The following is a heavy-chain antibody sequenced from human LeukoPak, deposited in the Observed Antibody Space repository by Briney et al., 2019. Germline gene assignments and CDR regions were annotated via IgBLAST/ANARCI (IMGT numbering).Heavy chain of an antibody. D-gene: IGHD1-26*01. J-gene: IGHJ4*02. CDR1: GFTFSRYW. Sequence: GGSLRLSCAASGFTFSRYWMHWVRQAPGKRLVWVSRINTDGSSTTYADSVKGRFTISRDNAKNTLYLQMNSLRAEDTAVYYCARVGGAGAWFDYWGQGTLVTVPS. CDR2: INTDGSST. CDR3: ARVGGAGAWFDY. V-gene: IGHV3-74*01.